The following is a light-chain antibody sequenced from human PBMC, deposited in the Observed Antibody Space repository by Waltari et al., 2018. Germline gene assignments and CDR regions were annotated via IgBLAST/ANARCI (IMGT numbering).Light chain of an antibody. V-gene: IGKV4-1*01. J-gene: IGKJ4*01. CDR1: RSVLYSPNNKNY. CDR3: QQFYGSPFT. CDR2: WAS. Sequence: DIVMTQSPDSLAVSLGERATINCKSSRSVLYSPNNKNYLSWYQQKPGQPPKLLIYWASTRESVVHDRFSSGWSGADFTLTISRLHAEDAAHYCCQQFYGSPFTFGGGTKVEIK.